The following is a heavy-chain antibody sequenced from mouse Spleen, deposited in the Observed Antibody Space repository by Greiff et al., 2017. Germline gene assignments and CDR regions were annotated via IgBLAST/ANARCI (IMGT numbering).Heavy chain of an antibody. CDR2: IHPNSGST. Sequence: VQLQQPGAELVKPGASVKLSCKASGYTFTSYWMHWVKQSPGQGLEWIGMIHPNSGSTNYNEKFKSKATLTVDKSSSTAYMQLSSLTSEDSAVYYCAREETGTVDYWGQGTTLTVSS. CDR1: GYTFTSYW. D-gene: IGHD4-1*01. J-gene: IGHJ2*01. V-gene: IGHV1-64*01. CDR3: AREETGTVDY.